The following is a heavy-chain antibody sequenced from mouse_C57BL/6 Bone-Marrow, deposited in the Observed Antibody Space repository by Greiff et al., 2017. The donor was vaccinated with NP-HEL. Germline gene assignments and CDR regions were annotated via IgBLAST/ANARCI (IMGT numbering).Heavy chain of an antibody. CDR3: ARWGGFAY. CDR1: GYAFSSSW. Sequence: VQLQQSGPELVKPGASVKISCKASGYAFSSSWMNWVKQRPGKGLEWIGRIYPGDGDTNYNGKFKGKATLTADKSSSTAYMQLSSLTSEDSAVYFWARWGGFAYWGQGTLVTVSA. J-gene: IGHJ3*01. V-gene: IGHV1-82*01. CDR2: IYPGDGDT.